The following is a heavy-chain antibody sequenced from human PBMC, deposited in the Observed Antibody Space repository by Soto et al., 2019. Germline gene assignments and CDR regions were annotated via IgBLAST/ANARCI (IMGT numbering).Heavy chain of an antibody. V-gene: IGHV1-24*01. Sequence: ASVKVSSKISGHTLTEFSIHWVRQTPGKGLERMGGFDPEGGEAMYAQKWHGRVTVTEDTVTDSAYMELTGLKSANPAVYTCATPSPLGGGMITNINLEFWDQETPVTVSS. J-gene: IGHJ4*02. CDR1: GHTLTEFS. D-gene: IGHD3-10*01. CDR2: FDPEGGEA. CDR3: ATPSPLGGGMITNINLEF.